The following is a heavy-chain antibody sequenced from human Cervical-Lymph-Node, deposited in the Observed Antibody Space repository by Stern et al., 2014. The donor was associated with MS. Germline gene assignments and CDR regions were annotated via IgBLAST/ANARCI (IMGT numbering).Heavy chain of an antibody. J-gene: IGHJ3*02. V-gene: IGHV5-51*01. Sequence: VQLVQSGAEVQRPGESLRISCKGSGYSFNNSWIGWVRQMHGKGLERMGIIYPADSDTRYSPSFQGQVTISADKYRTTAYLEWSSLKASDTAMYYCATYSKSSIRAYDIWGQGTKVTVSS. CDR3: ATYSKSSIRAYDI. CDR2: IYPADSDT. D-gene: IGHD6-6*01. CDR1: GYSFNNSW.